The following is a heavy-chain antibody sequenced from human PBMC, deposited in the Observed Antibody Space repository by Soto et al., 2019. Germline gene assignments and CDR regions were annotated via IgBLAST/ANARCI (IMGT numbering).Heavy chain of an antibody. V-gene: IGHV3-30-3*01. CDR1: GFTFSRYA. D-gene: IGHD3-3*01. Sequence: QVQLVESGGGVVQPGRSLRLSCAASGFTFSRYAMHWVRQAPGKGPEWVAVISNDGSNKYYADSVKGRFTISRDNSKNTLYLQMNSLRAEETAVYYCAREAPYYDFWSGAPFDPWGQGTLVTVSS. CDR3: AREAPYYDFWSGAPFDP. J-gene: IGHJ5*02. CDR2: ISNDGSNK.